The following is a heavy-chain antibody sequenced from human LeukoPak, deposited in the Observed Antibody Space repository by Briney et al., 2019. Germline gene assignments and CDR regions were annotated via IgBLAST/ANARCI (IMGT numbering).Heavy chain of an antibody. Sequence: PGGPLRLSCAASGFTFSSYSMNWVRQAPGKGLEWVSYISSSSSTIYYADSVKGRFTISRDNAKNSLYLQMNSLRAEDTAVYYCARDMRGLRGWSAAVTRGEGDGIDYWGQGTLVTVSS. CDR3: ARDMRGLRGWSAAVTRGEGDGIDY. D-gene: IGHD6-25*01. V-gene: IGHV3-48*04. CDR1: GFTFSSYS. J-gene: IGHJ4*02. CDR2: ISSSSSTI.